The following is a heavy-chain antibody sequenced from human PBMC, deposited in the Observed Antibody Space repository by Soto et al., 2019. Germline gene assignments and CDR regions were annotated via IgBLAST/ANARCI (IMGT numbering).Heavy chain of an antibody. D-gene: IGHD3-9*01. CDR3: ARESHDILTGPPWVWYFDL. J-gene: IGHJ2*01. CDR2: INDRGSI. Sequence: QVQLQQWGAGPLRPLDTLSLTCGVSGGSFSGYYWAWIRQSPGKGLEWIGEINDRGSINYNPSLKSRDSISVDTSKNHYSLNLRSVTAADTAVYYCARESHDILTGPPWVWYFDLWGRGTLVTVSS. V-gene: IGHV4-34*01. CDR1: GGSFSGYY.